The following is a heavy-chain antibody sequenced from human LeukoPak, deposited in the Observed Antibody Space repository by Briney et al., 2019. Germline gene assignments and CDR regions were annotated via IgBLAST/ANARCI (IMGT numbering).Heavy chain of an antibody. Sequence: PGWSLRLSCAHSAFNVDTNFMSWVRQAPGKGLEWVSVIYSGGATFYADSVKGRFTISRDTSKSTLYLQMNSLRAEDTAVYYCARDDSGDWYWGWWGQGTLVTVSS. CDR1: AFNVDTNF. V-gene: IGHV3-53*01. D-gene: IGHD4-17*01. J-gene: IGHJ4*02. CDR2: IYSGGAT. CDR3: ARDDSGDWYWGW.